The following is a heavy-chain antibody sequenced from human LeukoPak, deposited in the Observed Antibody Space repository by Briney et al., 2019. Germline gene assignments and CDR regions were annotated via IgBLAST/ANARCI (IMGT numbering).Heavy chain of an antibody. V-gene: IGHV3-74*01. J-gene: IGHJ4*02. CDR2: INSDGSST. CDR3: ARGRFGYSYGFDY. CDR1: GFTFSSYA. Sequence: GGSLRLSCAASGFTFSSYAMSWVRQAPGKGRVWVSRINSDGSSTSYADSVKGRFTISRDNAKNTLYLQMNSLRAEDTAVYYCARGRFGYSYGFDYWGQGTLVTASS. D-gene: IGHD5-18*01.